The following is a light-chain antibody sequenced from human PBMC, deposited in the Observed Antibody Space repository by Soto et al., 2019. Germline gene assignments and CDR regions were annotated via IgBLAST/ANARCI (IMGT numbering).Light chain of an antibody. J-gene: IGLJ1*01. CDR2: HVS. V-gene: IGLV2-8*01. CDR3: SSYAGSIAIYV. Sequence: QSALTQPPSASGSPGQSVTISCTGTSSDVGAYNFVSWYQQLPGKAPKLIIYHVSERPSGVPDRFSGSKSGNTASLTLSGLQAEDEADYYCSSYAGSIAIYVFGTGTKLTVL. CDR1: SSDVGAYNF.